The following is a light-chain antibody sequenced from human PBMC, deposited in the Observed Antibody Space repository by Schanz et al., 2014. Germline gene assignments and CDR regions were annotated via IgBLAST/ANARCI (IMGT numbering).Light chain of an antibody. V-gene: IGKV3-20*01. J-gene: IGKJ5*01. CDR2: GAS. CDR1: QSITRNY. CDR3: QQYGSSSIT. Sequence: EIVLTQSPGTLSLSPGDRATLSCRASQSITRNYLAWYQQKPGQPPRLLIYGASTRATGIPARFSGSGSGTDFTLTISRLEPEDFAVYYCQQYGSSSITFGQGTRLEIK.